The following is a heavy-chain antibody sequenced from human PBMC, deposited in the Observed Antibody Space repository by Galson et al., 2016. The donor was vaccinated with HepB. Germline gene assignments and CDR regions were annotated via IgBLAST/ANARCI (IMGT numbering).Heavy chain of an antibody. D-gene: IGHD3-16*01. Sequence: QSGAEVKKPGESLKISCKVSGYSFTHYWIGWVRQMPGKGLEWMGIIYPGDSDTRYSPSFQGQVTISVDKSINTTYLQWGSVKASDTAIYYCAKVMKWDFDYWGHGTLVTVSS. J-gene: IGHJ4*01. V-gene: IGHV5-51*01. CDR1: GYSFTHYW. CDR2: IYPGDSDT. CDR3: AKVMKWDFDY.